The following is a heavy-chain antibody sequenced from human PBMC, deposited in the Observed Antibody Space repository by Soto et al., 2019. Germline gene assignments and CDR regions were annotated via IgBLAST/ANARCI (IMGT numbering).Heavy chain of an antibody. D-gene: IGHD3-10*01. CDR1: GYTFTSYG. V-gene: IGHV1-18*04. J-gene: IGHJ6*02. Sequence: QVQLVQSGAEVKKPGASVKVSCKASGYTFTSYGVSWVRQAPGQGLEWMGWISGYNGNTNYAQKRQGRVTMTTDTSTSTAYMELRSLRSDDTAVYYCARAGNYYYGSGSPYYYGMDVWGQGITVTVSS. CDR2: ISGYNGNT. CDR3: ARAGNYYYGSGSPYYYGMDV.